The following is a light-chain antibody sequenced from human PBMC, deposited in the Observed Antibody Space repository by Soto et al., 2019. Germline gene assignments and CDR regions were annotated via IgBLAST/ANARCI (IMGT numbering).Light chain of an antibody. V-gene: IGKV1-5*01. CDR3: QQYNSYWT. J-gene: IGKJ1*01. Sequence: LSASVGDRVTITCRASQSISSWLAWYQQKPGKAPKLLIYDASSLESGVPSRFSGSGSGTEFTLTISSLQPDDFATYYCQQYNSYWTFGQGTKVDIK. CDR2: DAS. CDR1: QSISSW.